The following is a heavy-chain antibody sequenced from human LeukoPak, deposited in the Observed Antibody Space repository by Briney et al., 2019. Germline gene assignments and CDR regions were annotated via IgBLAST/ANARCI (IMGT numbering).Heavy chain of an antibody. CDR2: TYYRSKWYN. D-gene: IGHD2-15*01. CDR1: GDSVSSNSAA. J-gene: IGHJ4*02. V-gene: IGHV6-1*01. Sequence: SQTLSLTCAISGDSVSSNSAAWHWIRQSPSRGLEWLGRTYYRSKWYNDYAVSVKSRITINPDTSKNQFSLQLNSVTPEDTAVYYCARGLRYCSGGSCYDFDYWGQGTLVTVSS. CDR3: ARGLRYCSGGSCYDFDY.